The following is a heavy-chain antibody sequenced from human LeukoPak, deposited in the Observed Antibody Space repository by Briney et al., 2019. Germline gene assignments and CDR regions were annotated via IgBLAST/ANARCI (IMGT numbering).Heavy chain of an antibody. CDR3: ARDNGHDY. CDR2: IIPISGTT. D-gene: IGHD2-8*01. V-gene: IGHV1-69*13. CDR1: GGILSTYA. Sequence: SVKVSCKASGGILSTYAINWVRQAPGQGLEWMGQIIPISGTTDYAQKLQGRITITADESTSTVYMELRSLRSDDTAVYYCARDNGHDYWGQGTLVTVSS. J-gene: IGHJ4*02.